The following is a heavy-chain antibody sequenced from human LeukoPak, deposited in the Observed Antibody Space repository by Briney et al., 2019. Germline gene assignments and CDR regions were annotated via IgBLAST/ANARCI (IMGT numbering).Heavy chain of an antibody. CDR3: ARHSSIRGSPFDY. D-gene: IGHD3-10*01. CDR1: GGSISSSTYY. J-gene: IGHJ4*02. CDR2: IYYNGNT. V-gene: IGHV4-39*01. Sequence: ASETLSLTCAVSGGSISSSTYYWGWIRQPPGKGLEWIGSIYYNGNTYYNPSLKSRVTMSVDTSMNQFSLKLSSVTAADTALYYCARHSSIRGSPFDYWGQGTLVTVSS.